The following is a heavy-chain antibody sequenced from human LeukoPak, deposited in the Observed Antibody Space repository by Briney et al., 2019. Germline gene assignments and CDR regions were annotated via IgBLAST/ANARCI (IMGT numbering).Heavy chain of an antibody. D-gene: IGHD5-24*01. J-gene: IGHJ4*02. Sequence: SETLSLTCTVSGGSISSGGYYWSWIRQHPGKGLEWIGYTYYSGSTYYNPSLKSRVTISVDTSKNQFSLKLSSVTAADTAVYYCAREGEVREMTTWGQGTLVTVSS. V-gene: IGHV4-31*03. CDR3: AREGEVREMTT. CDR1: GGSISSGGYY. CDR2: TYYSGST.